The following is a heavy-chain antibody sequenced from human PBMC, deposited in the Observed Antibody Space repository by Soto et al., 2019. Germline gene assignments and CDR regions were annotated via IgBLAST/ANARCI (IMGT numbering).Heavy chain of an antibody. J-gene: IGHJ6*02. CDR2: INHTSRTT. D-gene: IGHD1-1*01. CDR1: GFDFSKYN. V-gene: IGHV3-48*02. Sequence: PGGSLRLSCAGSGFDFSKYNMDWVRQAPGKGLEWISYINHTSRTTFYAHSVKGRXTISRDNARSSLFLEMNSLRDEDTAIYYCARDGNRGYDMDVWGQGTTVTVS. CDR3: ARDGNRGYDMDV.